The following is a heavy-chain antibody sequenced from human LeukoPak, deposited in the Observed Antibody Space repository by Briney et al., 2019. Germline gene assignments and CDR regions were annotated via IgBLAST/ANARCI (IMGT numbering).Heavy chain of an antibody. CDR2: IKQDGSEK. CDR3: ASSDYVWGSYRYTFNY. CDR1: GFTVSSNY. J-gene: IGHJ4*02. Sequence: PGGSLRLSCAASGFTVSSNYMSWVRQAPGKGLEWVANIKQDGSEKYYVDSVKGRFTISRDNAKNSLYLQMNSLRAEDTAVYYCASSDYVWGSYRYTFNYWGQGTLVTVSS. V-gene: IGHV3-7*01. D-gene: IGHD3-16*02.